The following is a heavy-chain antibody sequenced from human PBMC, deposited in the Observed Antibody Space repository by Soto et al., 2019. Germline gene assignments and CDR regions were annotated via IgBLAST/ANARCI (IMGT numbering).Heavy chain of an antibody. CDR3: AGFVVPASRNSDFDY. D-gene: IGHD2-15*01. Sequence: LSLTCTVSGISVSTSDYYWGWVRQPPGKGLDWIGNIYYSGSTFYNPSLRSRVTLSVDTSKNQFSLRLNSVTVADTAVYFCAGFVVPASRNSDFDYWGQGTLVTVSS. V-gene: IGHV4-39*01. J-gene: IGHJ4*02. CDR1: GISVSTSDYY. CDR2: IYYSGST.